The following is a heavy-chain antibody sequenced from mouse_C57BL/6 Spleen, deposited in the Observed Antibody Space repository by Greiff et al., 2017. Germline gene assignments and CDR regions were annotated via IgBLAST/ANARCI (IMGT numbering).Heavy chain of an antibody. D-gene: IGHD2-3*01. CDR2: ISSGGDYI. J-gene: IGHJ4*01. Sequence: DVHLVESGEGLVKPGGSLKLSCAASGFTFSSYAMSWVRQTPEKRLEWVASISSGGDYIYYADTVKGRFTSSRDNARNTLYLQMSSLKSEDTAMYYCTRDGYNAMDDWGQGTSVTVSS. V-gene: IGHV5-9-1*02. CDR1: GFTFSSYA. CDR3: TRDGYNAMDD.